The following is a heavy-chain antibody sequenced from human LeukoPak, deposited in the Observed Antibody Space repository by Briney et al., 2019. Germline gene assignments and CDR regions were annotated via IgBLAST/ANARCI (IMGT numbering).Heavy chain of an antibody. V-gene: IGHV1-8*01. Sequence: ASVKVSCKASGYTFTSYDINWVRQATGQGLEWMGWMNPNSGNTGYAQKFQGRVTMTRNTSISTAYMELSSLRSEDTAVYYCARTYYDFWSGYYTFDYWGQGTLVTVSS. CDR2: MNPNSGNT. CDR3: ARTYYDFWSGYYTFDY. D-gene: IGHD3-3*01. J-gene: IGHJ4*02. CDR1: GYTFTSYD.